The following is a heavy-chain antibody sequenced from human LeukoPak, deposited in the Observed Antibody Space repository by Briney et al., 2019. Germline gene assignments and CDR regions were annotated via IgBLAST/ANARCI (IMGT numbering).Heavy chain of an antibody. CDR1: GGTFSSYA. J-gene: IGHJ3*02. V-gene: IGHV1-69*06. D-gene: IGHD2-15*01. CDR3: ARALGYCSGGSCPTAFDI. Sequence: SVKVSCKASGGTFSSYAISWVRQAPGQGLEWMGGIIPIFGTANYAQKFQGRVTITADKSTSTAYMELSSLRSEDMAVYYCARALGYCSGGSCPTAFDIWGQGTMVTVSS. CDR2: IIPIFGTA.